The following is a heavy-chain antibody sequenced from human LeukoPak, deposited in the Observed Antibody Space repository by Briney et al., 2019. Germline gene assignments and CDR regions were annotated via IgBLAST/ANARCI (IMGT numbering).Heavy chain of an antibody. CDR3: ARDRSCNGCDAFDI. CDR1: GYAFTSYY. J-gene: IGHJ3*02. D-gene: IGHD2/OR15-2a*01. V-gene: IGHV1-2*02. CDR2: INPHRGDT. Sequence: ASVKVSCKASGYAFTSYYFHWVRQAPGHGLEWMGWINPHRGDTNYAQKFQGRVTMTRDTSINTAYMELSRLTSDDTAVYYCARDRSCNGCDAFDIWGQGTMVTVSS.